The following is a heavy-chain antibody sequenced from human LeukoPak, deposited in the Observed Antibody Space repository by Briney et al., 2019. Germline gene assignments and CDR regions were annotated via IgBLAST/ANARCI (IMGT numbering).Heavy chain of an antibody. CDR1: GFTFSSYA. CDR2: ISYDGSNK. D-gene: IGHD3-16*01. Sequence: GGSLRLSCSASGFTFSSYAMHWVRQAPGKGLEWVAVISYDGSNKYYADSVKGRFTISRDNSKHTLYLQMNSLRAEDTAVYYCARGRGGDYFDYWGQGTLVTVSS. V-gene: IGHV3-30-3*01. CDR3: ARGRGGDYFDY. J-gene: IGHJ4*02.